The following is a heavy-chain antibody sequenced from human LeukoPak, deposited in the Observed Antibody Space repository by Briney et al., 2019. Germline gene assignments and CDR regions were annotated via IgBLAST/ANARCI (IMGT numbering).Heavy chain of an antibody. V-gene: IGHV1-2*02. J-gene: IGHJ5*02. CDR1: GYTFTGYY. CDR2: INPNSGGT. CDR3: ARRRVSSHRFDP. Sequence: ASVKVSCKASGYTFTGYYMHWVRQAPGQGLGWMGWINPNSGGTNYAQKFQGRVTMTRDTSISTAYMELSRLRSDDTAVYYCARRRVSSHRFDPWGQGTLVTVSS.